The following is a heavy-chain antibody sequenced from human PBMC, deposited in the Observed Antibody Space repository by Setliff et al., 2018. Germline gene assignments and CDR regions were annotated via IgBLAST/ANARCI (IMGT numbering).Heavy chain of an antibody. J-gene: IGHJ3*02. V-gene: IGHV3-30*02. Sequence: GGSLRLSCAASGFTFSSYGMHWVRQAPGKGLEWVAFIRYDGSNKYYADSVKGRFTISRDNSKNTLYLQMNSLRAEDTAVYYCANAQRGYSGYASGDAFDIWGQGTMVTVS. CDR1: GFTFSSYG. D-gene: IGHD5-12*01. CDR2: IRYDGSNK. CDR3: ANAQRGYSGYASGDAFDI.